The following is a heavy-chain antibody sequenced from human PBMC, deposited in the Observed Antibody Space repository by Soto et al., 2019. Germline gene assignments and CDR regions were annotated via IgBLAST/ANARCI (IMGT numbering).Heavy chain of an antibody. CDR1: GFTFSSYA. CDR3: ARVGFARGGTSVDWYFDL. J-gene: IGHJ2*01. Sequence: EVQLVESGGGLVQPGGSLRLSCAASGFTFSSYAMHWVRQAPGKGLEYVSAISSNGGSTYYANSVKGRFTISRDNSKNRLYLQMGSRRAEDMAVYYCARVGFARGGTSVDWYFDLWGRGTLVTVSS. CDR2: ISSNGGST. D-gene: IGHD2-15*01. V-gene: IGHV3-64*01.